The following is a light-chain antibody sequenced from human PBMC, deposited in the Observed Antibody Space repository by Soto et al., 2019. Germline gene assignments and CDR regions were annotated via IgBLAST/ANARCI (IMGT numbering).Light chain of an antibody. J-gene: IGLJ2*01. CDR3: HSYDSSLTGPGV. Sequence: QSVLTQPPSVSGAPGQRVTISCTGSFSNIGAGYDVHWYQQLPGTAPKLLIYDNNNRPSGVPDRFYGSKSDTSASLAITGLQAEDEADYYCHSYDSSLTGPGVFGGGTKLTVL. CDR2: DNN. CDR1: FSNIGAGYD. V-gene: IGLV1-40*01.